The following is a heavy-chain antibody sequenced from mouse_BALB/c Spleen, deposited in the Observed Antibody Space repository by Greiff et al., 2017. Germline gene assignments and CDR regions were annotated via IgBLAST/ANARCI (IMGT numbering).Heavy chain of an antibody. CDR2: ISSGGST. CDR1: GFTFSSYA. J-gene: IGHJ3*01. D-gene: IGHD2-4*01. Sequence: VQLKESGGGLVKPGGSLKLSCAASGFTFSSYAMSWVRQTPEKRLEWVASISSGGSTYYPDSVKGRFTISRDNARNILYLQMSSLRSEDTAMYYCARDYDYDGAWFAYWGQGTLVTVSA. CDR3: ARDYDYDGAWFAY. V-gene: IGHV5-6-5*01.